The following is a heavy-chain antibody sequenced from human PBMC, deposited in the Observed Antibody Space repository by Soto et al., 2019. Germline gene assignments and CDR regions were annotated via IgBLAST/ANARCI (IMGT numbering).Heavy chain of an antibody. CDR3: AKLHGGNSAAFDI. CDR2: ISYDGSNK. CDR1: GFTFSSYG. J-gene: IGHJ3*02. Sequence: GGSLRLSCAASGFTFSSYGMHWVRQAPGKGLEWVAVISYDGSNKYYADSVKGRSTISRDNSKNTLYLQMNSLRAEDTAVYYCAKLHGGNSAAFDIWGQGTMATVSS. D-gene: IGHD2-21*02. V-gene: IGHV3-30*18.